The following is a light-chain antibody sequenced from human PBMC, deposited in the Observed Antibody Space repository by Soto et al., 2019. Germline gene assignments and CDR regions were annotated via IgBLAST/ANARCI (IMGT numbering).Light chain of an antibody. CDR3: QHYNTFPWT. Sequence: DIQMTQSPSTLSASVGARVTITCRASQSFTSWLAWYQQKPGKAPKLLIHKASNLQSGLPARFSGSESGTEFTLTISSLQPDDFATYYCQHYNTFPWTFGQGTKVEIK. CDR2: KAS. CDR1: QSFTSW. J-gene: IGKJ1*01. V-gene: IGKV1-5*03.